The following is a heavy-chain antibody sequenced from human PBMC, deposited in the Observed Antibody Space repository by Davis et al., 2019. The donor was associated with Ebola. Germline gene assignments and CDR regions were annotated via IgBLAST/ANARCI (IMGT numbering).Heavy chain of an antibody. J-gene: IGHJ5*02. D-gene: IGHD5-18*01. CDR3: AREGYSYGYTEGWFDP. Sequence: AASVKVSCKASGYTFTSYAMHWVRQAPGQRLEWMGWINAGNGNTKYSQKFQGRVTITRDTSASTAYMELSSLRSEETAVYYCAREGYSYGYTEGWFDPWGQGTLVTVSS. V-gene: IGHV1-3*01. CDR2: INAGNGNT. CDR1: GYTFTSYA.